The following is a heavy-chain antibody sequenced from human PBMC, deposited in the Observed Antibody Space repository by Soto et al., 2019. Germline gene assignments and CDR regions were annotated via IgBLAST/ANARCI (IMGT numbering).Heavy chain of an antibody. CDR3: ARRKMIAVAQDAFDI. CDR2: IIPILGIA. CDR1: GGTFSSYT. J-gene: IGHJ3*02. D-gene: IGHD6-19*01. Sequence: SVKVSCKASGGTFSSYTISWVRQAPGQGLEWMGRIIPILGIANYAQKFQGRVTITADKSTSTAYMELSSLRSEDTAVYYCARRKMIAVAQDAFDIWGQGTMVTVSS. V-gene: IGHV1-69*02.